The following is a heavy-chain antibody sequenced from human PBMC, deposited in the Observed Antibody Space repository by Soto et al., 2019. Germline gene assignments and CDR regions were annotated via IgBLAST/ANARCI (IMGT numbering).Heavy chain of an antibody. D-gene: IGHD3-3*01. CDR2: IYPGDSDT. J-gene: IGHJ6*02. V-gene: IGHV5-51*01. CDR1: GYSFTSYW. CDR3: ARLYYDFWSGETTYYYYGMDV. Sequence: GESLKISCKGPGYSFTSYWIGWVRQMPGKGLEWMGIIYPGDSDTRYSPSFQGQVTISADKSISTAYLQWSSLKASDTAMYYCARLYYDFWSGETTYYYYGMDVWGQGTTVTVSS.